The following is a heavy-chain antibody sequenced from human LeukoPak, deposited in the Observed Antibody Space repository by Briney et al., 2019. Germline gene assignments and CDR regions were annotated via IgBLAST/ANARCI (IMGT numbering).Heavy chain of an antibody. CDR3: AKDNRRHYTSGPNPDSLH. CDR2: ISWNSGSI. Sequence: GGSLRLSCAASGFTFSSYSMNWVRQPPGKGLEWVSGISWNSGSIDYADSVRGRFTISRDNAKNSLYLQMNSLRVEDTAFYYCAKDNRRHYTSGPNPDSLHWGQGALVTVSS. D-gene: IGHD6-19*01. J-gene: IGHJ4*02. CDR1: GFTFSSYS. V-gene: IGHV3-9*01.